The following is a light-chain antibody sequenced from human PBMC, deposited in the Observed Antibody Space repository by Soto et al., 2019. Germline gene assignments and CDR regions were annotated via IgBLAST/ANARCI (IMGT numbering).Light chain of an antibody. CDR2: NNN. J-gene: IGLJ1*01. Sequence: QAVLAQPPSASETPGQRVSISCYGSGSNIGSNTVHWYQQLPGTAPKPLMYNNNQRPSGVPDRFSGSKSGTSASLAISGLQSEDEADYYCAAWDDSLSGYVFGTGTKVTVL. V-gene: IGLV1-44*01. CDR1: GSNIGSNT. CDR3: AAWDDSLSGYV.